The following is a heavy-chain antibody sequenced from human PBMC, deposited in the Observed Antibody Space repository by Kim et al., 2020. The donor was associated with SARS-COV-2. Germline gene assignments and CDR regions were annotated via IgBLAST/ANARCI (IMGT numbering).Heavy chain of an antibody. CDR3: SRDQREQLVPGGRYYYYGMYV. Sequence: GGSLRLSCAASGFSSDYISWVRQAQGKGLEWVSVIFMEESTHYADSVKCGLTISRDNSKNTMYLQMKSLRAEDTDVNDFSRDQREQLVPGGRYYYYGMYV. D-gene: IGHD6-6*01. CDR1: GFSSDY. J-gene: IGHJ6*01. CDR2: IFMEEST. V-gene: IGHV3-53*01.